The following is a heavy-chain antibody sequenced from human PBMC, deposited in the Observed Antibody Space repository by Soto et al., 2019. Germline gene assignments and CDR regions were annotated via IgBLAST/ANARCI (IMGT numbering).Heavy chain of an antibody. Sequence: EVQLLESGGGLVQPGGSLRLSCAASGFTFSSYAMSWVRQAPGKGLEWVSAISGSGGSTYYAESVKGRFTISRDNSKNTLYLEMYRLGGEDTGLYYWATSNYDILTGENDYWGQGTLVTVSS. CDR1: GFTFSSYA. CDR2: ISGSGGST. CDR3: ATSNYDILTGENDY. D-gene: IGHD3-9*01. J-gene: IGHJ4*02. V-gene: IGHV3-23*01.